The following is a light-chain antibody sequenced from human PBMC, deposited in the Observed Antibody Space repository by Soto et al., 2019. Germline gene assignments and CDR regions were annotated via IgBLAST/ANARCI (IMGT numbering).Light chain of an antibody. CDR3: SSYTSSSTYV. V-gene: IGLV2-14*01. Sequence: QSALTQPASVSGSPGQSITISCTGTSSDVGAYNYVSWYQQHPGKAPKLMIHDVSNRPSGVSNRFSGSKSGNTASLTISGLQSEDDADYYCSSYTSSSTYVFGTGTKLTVL. J-gene: IGLJ1*01. CDR2: DVS. CDR1: SSDVGAYNY.